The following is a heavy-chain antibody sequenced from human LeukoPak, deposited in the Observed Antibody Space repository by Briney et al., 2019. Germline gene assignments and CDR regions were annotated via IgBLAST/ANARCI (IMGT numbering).Heavy chain of an antibody. V-gene: IGHV4-30-2*01. CDR1: GGSISSGGYY. Sequence: SETLSLTCTVFGGSISSGGYYWSWIRQPPGKGLEWIGYIYHSGSTYYNPSLKSRVTISVDRSKNQFSLKLSSVTAADTAVYYCARDKGIAADSDAFDIWGQGTMVTVSS. J-gene: IGHJ3*02. CDR3: ARDKGIAADSDAFDI. D-gene: IGHD6-13*01. CDR2: IYHSGST.